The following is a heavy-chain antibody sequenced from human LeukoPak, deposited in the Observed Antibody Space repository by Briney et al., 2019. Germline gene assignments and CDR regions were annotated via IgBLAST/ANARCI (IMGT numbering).Heavy chain of an antibody. CDR3: ARDKVTY. Sequence: GGSLRLSCAASGFTFSNYWMSWVRQAPGKGLEWVAHINKDGSEIYYVDSVKGRFTISRDNAKSSLSLQMNSLRVEDTAAYYCARDKVTYWGQGILVTVSS. CDR2: INKDGSEI. CDR1: GFTFSNYW. V-gene: IGHV3-7*01. J-gene: IGHJ4*02.